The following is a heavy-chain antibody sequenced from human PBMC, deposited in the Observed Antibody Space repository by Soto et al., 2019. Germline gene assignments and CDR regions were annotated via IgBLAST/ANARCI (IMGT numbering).Heavy chain of an antibody. CDR3: GRHCYEYYYYGMDV. D-gene: IGHD3-3*01. CDR1: GYSFTSYW. Sequence: PGESLKISCKGSGYSFTSYWISWVRQMPGKGLEWMGRIDPSDSYTNYSPSFQGHVTISADKSISTAYLQWSSLKASDTAMYYCGRHCYEYYYYGMDVWGQGTTVTVSS. V-gene: IGHV5-10-1*01. CDR2: IDPSDSYT. J-gene: IGHJ6*02.